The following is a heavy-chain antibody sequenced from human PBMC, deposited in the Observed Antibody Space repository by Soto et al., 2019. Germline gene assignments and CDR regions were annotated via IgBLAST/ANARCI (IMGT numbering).Heavy chain of an antibody. CDR1: GGFISSSGYY. Sequence: QLQLQESGPGLVKPSETLSLTCTVSGGFISSSGYYWGWIRQPPGKGLEWIGSIYYSGSTYYNPSLKSRVTLSVDTSKTQFSLKLRSVTAADTAVYYCARHRVGDDYDMYHYYGLDVWGQGTTVTVSS. CDR2: IYYSGST. CDR3: ARHRVGDDYDMYHYYGLDV. D-gene: IGHD3-16*01. J-gene: IGHJ6*02. V-gene: IGHV4-39*01.